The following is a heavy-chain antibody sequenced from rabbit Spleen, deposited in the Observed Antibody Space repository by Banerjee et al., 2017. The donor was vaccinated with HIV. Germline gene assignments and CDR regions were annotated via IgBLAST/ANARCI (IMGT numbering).Heavy chain of an antibody. Sequence: QEQLEESGGGLVQPGGSLKLSCKASGFDFSSYGVSWVRQAPGKGLEWIGYIDPLFGTTYYANWVNGRFTISSHNAQNTLYLQLNSLTAADTATYFCVREVAAKFNLWGPGTLVTVS. CDR1: GFDFSSYG. D-gene: IGHD4-1*01. J-gene: IGHJ4*01. CDR3: VREVAAKFNL. V-gene: IGHV1S47*01. CDR2: IDPLFGTT.